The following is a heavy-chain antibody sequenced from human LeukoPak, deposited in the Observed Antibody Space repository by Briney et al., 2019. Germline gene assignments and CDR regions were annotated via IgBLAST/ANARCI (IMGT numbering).Heavy chain of an antibody. J-gene: IGHJ4*02. CDR1: GYTFTSYA. CDR3: ARELEGYGSGTYYSGYYFDY. CDR2: INPNSGGS. V-gene: IGHV1-2*02. D-gene: IGHD3-10*01. Sequence: ASVKVSCKASGYTFTSYAMNWVRQAPGQGLEWMGWINPNSGGSNYAQKFQGRVTMTRDTSISTAYMELSRLTSDDTAVYYCARELEGYGSGTYYSGYYFDYWGQGTLVTVSS.